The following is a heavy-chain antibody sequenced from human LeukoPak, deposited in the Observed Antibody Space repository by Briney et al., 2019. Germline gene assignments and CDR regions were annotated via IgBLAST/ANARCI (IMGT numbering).Heavy chain of an antibody. Sequence: GGSLRLSCAASGFPFSNYWMLWVRQAPGKGLEWVANIKQDGDEQLYVDSVRGRFTISRGKAKNSLYLQMNSLRAEDTAVYYCAKRPSDCGDYVSYFDYWGQGTLVTVSS. D-gene: IGHD4-17*01. CDR1: GFPFSNYW. J-gene: IGHJ4*02. CDR2: IKQDGDEQ. CDR3: AKRPSDCGDYVSYFDY. V-gene: IGHV3-7*01.